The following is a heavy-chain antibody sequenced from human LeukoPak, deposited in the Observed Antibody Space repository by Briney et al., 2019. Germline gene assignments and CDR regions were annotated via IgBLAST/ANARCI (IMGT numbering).Heavy chain of an antibody. CDR1: GYTFTGYY. D-gene: IGHD4-23*01. CDR3: ARGLSGLGGNSGSDYFDY. CDR2: INPTSGGT. Sequence: ASVKVSCKASGYTFTGYYMHWVRQAPGQGLEWMGWINPTSGGTNYAQKFQGRVTMTRDMSTNTVYMELSSLRSEDTAVYYCARGLSGLGGNSGSDYFDYWGQGTLVTVSS. J-gene: IGHJ4*02. V-gene: IGHV1-2*02.